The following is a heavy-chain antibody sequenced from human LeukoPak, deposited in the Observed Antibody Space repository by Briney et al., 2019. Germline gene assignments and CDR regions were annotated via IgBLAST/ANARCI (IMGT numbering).Heavy chain of an antibody. J-gene: IGHJ4*02. CDR1: GSLFTSYW. D-gene: IGHD3-10*01. CDR2: SYPGDCDT. V-gene: IGHV5-51*01. Sequence: GGSLQVSFRGSGSLFTSYWIGGGRRLPGKGRGGVGISYPGDCDTRYSPSFQGQVTISGDKSNSHAYLQLSSLKASDTAMYYCARSHYYATPCFDYWGQGTLVTVSS. CDR3: ARSHYYATPCFDY.